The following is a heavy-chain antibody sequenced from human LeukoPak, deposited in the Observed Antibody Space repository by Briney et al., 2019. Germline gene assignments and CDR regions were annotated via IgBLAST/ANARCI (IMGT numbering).Heavy chain of an antibody. J-gene: IGHJ4*02. CDR3: ASSRGSGYYYFDY. V-gene: IGHV3-33*01. CDR1: GFTFSSYG. CDR2: IWYDGSNK. D-gene: IGHD3-22*01. Sequence: GGSLRLSCEASGFTFSSYGMHWVRQAPGKGLEWVAVIWYDGSNKYYADSVKGRFTISRDNSKNTLYLQMNSLRAEDTAVYYCASSRGSGYYYFDYWGQGTLVTVSS.